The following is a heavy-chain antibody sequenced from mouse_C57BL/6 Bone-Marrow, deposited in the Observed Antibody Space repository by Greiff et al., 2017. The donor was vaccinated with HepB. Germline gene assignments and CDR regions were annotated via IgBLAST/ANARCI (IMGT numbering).Heavy chain of an antibody. V-gene: IGHV5-9-1*02. J-gene: IGHJ3*01. Sequence: EVKVEESGEGLVKPGGSLKLSCAASGFTFSSYAMSWVRQTPEKRLEWVAYISSGGDYIYYAAPVKGRFTISRDNARNTLYLQMSSLKSEDTAMYYCTRERLRGFAYWGQGTLVTVSA. D-gene: IGHD3-2*02. CDR1: GFTFSSYA. CDR2: ISSGGDYI. CDR3: TRERLRGFAY.